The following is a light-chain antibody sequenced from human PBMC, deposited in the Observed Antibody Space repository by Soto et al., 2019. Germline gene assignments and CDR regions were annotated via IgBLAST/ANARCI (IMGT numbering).Light chain of an antibody. CDR1: TDDIGAYNY. Sequence: QSALTQPASVSGSPGQSITFSCTGTTDDIGAYNYVSWYQHHPGKAPKLLIYDVTDRPSGVSDRFSGSKSGTTASLTISGLQADDEADYFCSSYTTVNTVVVFGGGTKLTVL. CDR2: DVT. CDR3: SSYTTVNTVVV. V-gene: IGLV2-14*03. J-gene: IGLJ3*02.